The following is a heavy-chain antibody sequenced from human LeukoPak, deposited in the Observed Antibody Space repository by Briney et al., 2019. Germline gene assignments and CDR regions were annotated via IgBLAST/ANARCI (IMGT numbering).Heavy chain of an antibody. CDR1: GGSISDKY. J-gene: IGHJ4*02. CDR2: IHYSGTT. D-gene: IGHD5-18*01. V-gene: IGHV4-59*01. CDR3: ATVPGYSYGYGYFDY. Sequence: SETLSLTGTVSGGSISDKYWSWIRQLPGKGLEWIGYIHYSGTTSYNPSLKSRVVISVDTSKNQFSLKLNSVTAADTAMYYCATVPGYSYGYGYFDYWGQGTLVTVSS.